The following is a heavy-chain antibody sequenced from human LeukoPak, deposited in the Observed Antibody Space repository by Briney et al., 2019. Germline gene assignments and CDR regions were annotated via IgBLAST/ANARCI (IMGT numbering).Heavy chain of an antibody. Sequence: GGSLRLSCAASGFTFRNYWMSWVRQAPGKGLEWVGNIKEDGSTKYYLDSVKGRVTFSRDNARNSLYLQMNSLRAEDTAVYYCARGYCSSSSCPLNDYWGQGTLVTVSS. D-gene: IGHD2-2*01. CDR1: GFTFRNYW. V-gene: IGHV3-7*05. CDR3: ARGYCSSSSCPLNDY. J-gene: IGHJ4*02. CDR2: IKEDGSTK.